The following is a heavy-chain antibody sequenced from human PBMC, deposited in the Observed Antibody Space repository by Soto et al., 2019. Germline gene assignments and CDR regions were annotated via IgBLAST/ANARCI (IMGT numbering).Heavy chain of an antibody. J-gene: IGHJ4*02. D-gene: IGHD5-12*01. CDR1: GFTVSSNY. V-gene: IGHV3-53*02. CDR3: ARRNLYSGHDSLDY. CDR2: LYSGGST. Sequence: EVQLVETGGGLIQPGGSLRLSCAASGFTVSSNYMSWVRQAPGKGLEWVSVLYSGGSTYYANSVKGRFTISRDNSKNTQYLQINSLRAEDTAVYYCARRNLYSGHDSLDYWGQGTLVTVSS.